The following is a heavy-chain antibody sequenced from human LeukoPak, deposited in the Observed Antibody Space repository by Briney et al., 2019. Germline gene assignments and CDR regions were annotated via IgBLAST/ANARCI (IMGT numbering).Heavy chain of an antibody. CDR1: GFTFGKYW. CDR2: IRQDGSEK. J-gene: IGHJ3*02. Sequence: PGGSLRLSCVASGFTFGKYWMSWVRQAPGKGLEWVANIRQDGSEKYYVDSVKGRCTISRDNAKNSLYLQMNSVRAEDTAVYYCARGGHYDSWRAFDIWGQGTMVTVSS. D-gene: IGHD3-22*01. CDR3: ARGGHYDSWRAFDI. V-gene: IGHV3-7*01.